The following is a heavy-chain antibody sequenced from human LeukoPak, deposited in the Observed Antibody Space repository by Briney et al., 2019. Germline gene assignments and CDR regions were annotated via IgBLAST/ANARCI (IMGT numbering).Heavy chain of an antibody. CDR2: IRYDGSNK. V-gene: IGHV3-30*02. CDR1: GFTFSNYG. D-gene: IGHD6-6*01. J-gene: IGHJ4*02. Sequence: PGGSLRLSCAASGFTFSNYGMHWVRQAPGKGLEWVAFIRYDGSNKYYADSVKGRFTISRDNSKNTLYLQMNSLRAEDTAVYYCAKGTSSSSYSTSDFDYWGQGTLVTVSS. CDR3: AKGTSSSSYSTSDFDY.